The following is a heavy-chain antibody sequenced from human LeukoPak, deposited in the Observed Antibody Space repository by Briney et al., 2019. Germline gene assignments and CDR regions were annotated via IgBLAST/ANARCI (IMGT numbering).Heavy chain of an antibody. CDR3: ARLQNYYDSSGYYDVWFDY. V-gene: IGHV3-7*01. CDR2: IKQDGSEK. D-gene: IGHD3-22*01. CDR1: GFTFSSYW. Sequence: GGSLRLSCAASGFTFSSYWMSWVRQAPGKGLEWVANIKQDGSEKYYVDSVKGRFTISRDNAKNSLYLQMNSLRAEDTAVYYCARLQNYYDSSGYYDVWFDYWGQGTLVTVSS. J-gene: IGHJ4*02.